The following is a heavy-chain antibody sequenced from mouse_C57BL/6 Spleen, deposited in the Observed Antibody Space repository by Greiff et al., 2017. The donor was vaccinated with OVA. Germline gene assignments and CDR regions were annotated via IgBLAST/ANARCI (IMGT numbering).Heavy chain of an antibody. J-gene: IGHJ2*01. D-gene: IGHD4-1*01. Sequence: EVQVVESGGGLVKPGGSLKLSCAASGFTFSSYAMSWVRQTPEKRLEWVATISDGGSYTYYPDNVKGRFTISRDNAKNNLYLQMSHLKSEDTAMYYCASLNWDVNYWGQGTTLTVSS. CDR3: ASLNWDVNY. CDR1: GFTFSSYA. CDR2: ISDGGSYT. V-gene: IGHV5-4*01.